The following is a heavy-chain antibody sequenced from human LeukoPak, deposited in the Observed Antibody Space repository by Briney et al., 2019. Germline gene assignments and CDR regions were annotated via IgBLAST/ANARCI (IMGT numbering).Heavy chain of an antibody. CDR3: ARDPIVVVPAAIEGGDY. CDR1: GYTFTGYY. D-gene: IGHD2-2*02. CDR2: INPNSGGT. Sequence: GASVKVSCTASGYTFTGYYMHWVRQAPGQGLEWMGLINPNSGGTNYAQKFQGRVTMTRDTSISTAYMELSRLRSDDTAVYYCARDPIVVVPAAIEGGDYWGQGTLVTVSS. J-gene: IGHJ4*02. V-gene: IGHV1-2*02.